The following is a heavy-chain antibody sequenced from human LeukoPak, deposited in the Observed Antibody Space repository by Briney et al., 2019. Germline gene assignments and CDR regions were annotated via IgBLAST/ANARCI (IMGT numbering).Heavy chain of an antibody. CDR2: ISYDGTTK. Sequence: GGSLRLSCAASGFNFSSYAIQWVRQAPGKGLEWVAVISYDGTTKYYADSVRGRFTLSRDDSKNTLYLQMNRLRPGDTALYYCATSQYDFRGDYPDYWGQGTLVTVSS. CDR1: GFNFSSYA. D-gene: IGHD3-3*01. CDR3: ATSQYDFRGDYPDY. V-gene: IGHV3-30-3*01. J-gene: IGHJ4*02.